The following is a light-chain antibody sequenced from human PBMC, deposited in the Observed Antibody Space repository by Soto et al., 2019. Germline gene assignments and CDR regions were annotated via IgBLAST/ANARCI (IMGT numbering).Light chain of an antibody. J-gene: IGLJ2*01. CDR1: NIGSKS. CDR3: QVWDSSSDLVV. CDR2: YDS. Sequence: SYELTQPPSVSVAPGKTARITCGGNNIGSKSVHWYQQKPGQAPVLVIYYDSDRPSGIPERFSGSNSGNTAILTISRVEAGDEADYYCQVWDSSSDLVVFGGGTQLTVL. V-gene: IGLV3-21*04.